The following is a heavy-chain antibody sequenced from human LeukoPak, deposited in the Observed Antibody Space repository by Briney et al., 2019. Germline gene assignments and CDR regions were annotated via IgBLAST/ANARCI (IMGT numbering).Heavy chain of an antibody. CDR3: ARLGPASSGWPESFDY. V-gene: IGHV3-74*01. CDR2: INSDASST. J-gene: IGHJ4*02. Sequence: GESLRLSCAASGFTFSSYWMHWVRQAPGKGLVWVSRINSDASSTSYADSVKGRFTISRDNAKNTLYLQMNSLRAEDTAVYYCARLGPASSGWPESFDYWGQGTLVTVSS. D-gene: IGHD6-19*01. CDR1: GFTFSSYW.